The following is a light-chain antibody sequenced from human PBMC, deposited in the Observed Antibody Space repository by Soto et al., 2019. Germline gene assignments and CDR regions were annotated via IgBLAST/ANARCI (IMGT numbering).Light chain of an antibody. CDR1: PGAVTSDYY. J-gene: IGLJ3*02. CDR2: RTS. CDR3: VLLYGGDWV. V-gene: IGLV7-43*01. Sequence: QTVVTQEPSLTVSPGGTVTLTCALTPGAVTSDYYPNWFQRKPGQAHRTLIYRTSNKHSWTPARFSGSLLGGKAALTLSGVQPEDEADYYCVLLYGGDWVFGGGTKLTVL.